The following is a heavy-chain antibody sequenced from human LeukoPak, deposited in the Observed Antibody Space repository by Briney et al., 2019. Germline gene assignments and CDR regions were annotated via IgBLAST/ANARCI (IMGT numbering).Heavy chain of an antibody. Sequence: GGSLRLSCAASGFTFSSYSMNWVRQAPGKGLEWVSYISSSSTIYYADSVKGRFTISRDNAKNSLYLQMNSLRDEDTAVYYCARGDSSGYYYFDYWGQGTLVTVSS. CDR3: ARGDSSGYYYFDY. V-gene: IGHV3-48*02. D-gene: IGHD3-22*01. J-gene: IGHJ4*02. CDR2: ISSSSTI. CDR1: GFTFSSYS.